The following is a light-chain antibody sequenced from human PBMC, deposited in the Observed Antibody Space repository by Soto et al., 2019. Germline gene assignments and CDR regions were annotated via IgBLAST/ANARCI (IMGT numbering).Light chain of an antibody. CDR3: QQRSNWPPTIT. Sequence: EIVLTQSPATLSLSPGERATLSCRASQSVSSSLAWYQQKPGQAPRLLIYDASNRATGIPARFSGSGSGTDFTLTISSLEPEDFAVYYCQQRSNWPPTITFGGGTKVEIK. V-gene: IGKV3-11*01. CDR2: DAS. J-gene: IGKJ4*01. CDR1: QSVSSS.